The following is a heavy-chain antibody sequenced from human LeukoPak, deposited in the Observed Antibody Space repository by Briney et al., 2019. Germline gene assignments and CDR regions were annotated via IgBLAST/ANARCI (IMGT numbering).Heavy chain of an antibody. V-gene: IGHV4-34*01. CDR3: ARGRYCSGGSCYSFLDV. Sequence: SETLSLTCAVYGGSFSGYYWCWIRQPPGKGLAWIGEINHSGSTNYNPSVKSRVTISVDTSKNQFSLKLSSVTAADTAVYYCARGRYCSGGSCYSFLDVWGQGTTVTVSS. CDR2: INHSGST. J-gene: IGHJ6*02. CDR1: GGSFSGYY. D-gene: IGHD2-15*01.